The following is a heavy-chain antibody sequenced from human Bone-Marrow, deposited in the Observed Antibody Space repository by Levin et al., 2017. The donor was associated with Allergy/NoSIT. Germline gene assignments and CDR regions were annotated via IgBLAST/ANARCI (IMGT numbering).Heavy chain of an antibody. CDR2: IYGGDTT. J-gene: IGHJ4*02. CDR3: ARVTFGSSFNRRNHFDY. D-gene: IGHD6-13*01. CDR1: GFTVSSNY. V-gene: IGHV3-53*01. Sequence: GGSLRLSCAASGFTVSSNYMSWVRQAPGKGLEWVSTIYGGDTTDYADSVKGRFTISRDNSKNTLYLQMNGLKVEDTAVYYCARVTFGSSFNRRNHFDYWGQGTLVTVSS.